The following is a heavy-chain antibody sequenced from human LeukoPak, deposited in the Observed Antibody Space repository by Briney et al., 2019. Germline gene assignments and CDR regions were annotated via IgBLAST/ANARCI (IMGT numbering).Heavy chain of an antibody. CDR1: GFSFSGYA. CDR2: ISHSAALASFGDSVRGR. D-gene: IGHD2-15*01. CDR3: ARKSVAVAGILLDS. J-gene: IGHJ4*02. Sequence: GGPLRLSCAASGFSFSGYAMHWVRQAPGQGLEWISGISHSAALASFGDSVRGRFYADSVRGRFTISRDENTLYLQMNSLRTEDTAVYYCARKSVAVAGILLDSWGQGTPVTVSS. V-gene: IGHV3-23*01.